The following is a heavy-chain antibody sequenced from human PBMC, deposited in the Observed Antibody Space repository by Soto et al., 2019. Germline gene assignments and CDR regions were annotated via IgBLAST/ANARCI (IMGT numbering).Heavy chain of an antibody. CDR2: IYYSGST. V-gene: IGHV4-59*01. J-gene: IGHJ6*02. Sequence: PSETLSLTCTVSGGSISSYYWSWIRQPPGKGLEWIGYIYYSGSTNYNPSLKSRVTISVDTSKNQFSLKLSSVTAADTAVYYCARMTYNSSGYDYYYYYGMDVWSQGTTVTVSS. CDR3: ARMTYNSSGYDYYYYYGMDV. CDR1: GGSISSYY. D-gene: IGHD3-22*01.